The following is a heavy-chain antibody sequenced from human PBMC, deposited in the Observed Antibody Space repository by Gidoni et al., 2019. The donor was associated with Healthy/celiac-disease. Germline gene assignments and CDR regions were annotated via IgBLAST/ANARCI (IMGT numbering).Heavy chain of an antibody. CDR3: ARDDLDILTGYLGLDY. V-gene: IGHV4-38-2*02. CDR2: ISHSGST. CDR1: GYSISSGYY. J-gene: IGHJ4*02. Sequence: QESGPGLVKPSETLSLTCAVSGYSISSGYYWGWIRQPLGKGLEWIVSISHSGSTYYNPSLKSRVTITVETSKNQFSLKLSSVTASDSAVYYCARDDLDILTGYLGLDYWGQGTLVTVSS. D-gene: IGHD3-9*01.